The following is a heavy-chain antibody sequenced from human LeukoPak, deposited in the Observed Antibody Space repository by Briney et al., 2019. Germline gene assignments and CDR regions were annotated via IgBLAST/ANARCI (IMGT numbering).Heavy chain of an antibody. CDR3: ARARATVTRISSFDI. J-gene: IGHJ3*02. Sequence: GGSLRLSCAASGFTFSDYYMSWIRQAPGKGLEWVSYISSSGSTIYYADSVKGRFTISRDNSKNTLYLQMNSLRADDTAVYYCARARATVTRISSFDIWGQGTMVTVSS. CDR2: ISSSGSTI. CDR1: GFTFSDYY. V-gene: IGHV3-11*04. D-gene: IGHD4-17*01.